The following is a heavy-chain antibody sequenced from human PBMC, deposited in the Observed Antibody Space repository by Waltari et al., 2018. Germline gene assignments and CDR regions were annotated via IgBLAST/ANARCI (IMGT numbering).Heavy chain of an antibody. Sequence: QVQLQQWGAGLLKPSETLSLTCAVYGGSFSGYYWSWIRQPPGKGLEWIGEINQSGSTNHNPSLKSRVTISVDTSKNQFSLKLSSVTAADTAVYYCARGKDSSGWYDYYYYYGMDVWGQGTTVTVSS. V-gene: IGHV4-34*01. CDR2: INQSGST. J-gene: IGHJ6*02. CDR3: ARGKDSSGWYDYYYYYGMDV. D-gene: IGHD6-19*01. CDR1: GGSFSGYY.